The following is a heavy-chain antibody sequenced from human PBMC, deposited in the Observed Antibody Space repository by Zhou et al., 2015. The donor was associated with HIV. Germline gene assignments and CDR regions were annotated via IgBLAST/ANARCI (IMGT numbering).Heavy chain of an antibody. J-gene: IGHJ2*01. D-gene: IGHD3/OR15-3a*01. CDR3: ARDRGGXRPDWRYFDL. V-gene: IGHV1-69*06. CDR1: GGTFSNYA. Sequence: QVQLVQSGAEVRKPGSSVIVSCEASGGTFSNYAVSWVRQAPGQGLEWMGAIIPMFGTVRYVQKFQGRVTLTADRSTNTAYMEMRSLRSDDTAVYYCARDRGGXRPDWRYFDLWGRGTLVSVSS. CDR2: IIPMFGTV.